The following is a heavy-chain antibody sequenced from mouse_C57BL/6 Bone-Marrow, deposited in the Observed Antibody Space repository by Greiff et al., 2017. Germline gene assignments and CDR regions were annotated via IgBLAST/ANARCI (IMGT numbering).Heavy chain of an antibody. CDR2: IYYSGTI. J-gene: IGHJ2*01. CDR3: ARENYSNYGWDVFDY. D-gene: IGHD2-5*01. V-gene: IGHV3-5*01. Sequence: VQLKESGPGLVKPSQTVFLTCTVTGISITTGNYRWSWIRQFPGNKLEWIGYIYYSGTITYNPSLTSRTTITRDTPKNQFFLEMNSLTAEDTATYYCARENYSNYGWDVFDYWGQGTTLTVSS. CDR1: GISITTGNYR.